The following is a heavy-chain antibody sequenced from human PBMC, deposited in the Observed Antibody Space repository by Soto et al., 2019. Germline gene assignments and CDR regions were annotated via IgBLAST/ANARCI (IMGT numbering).Heavy chain of an antibody. CDR1: GFTFSSYS. CDR3: ARDPLSVYDSLDY. J-gene: IGHJ4*02. V-gene: IGHV3-21*01. Sequence: EVQLVESGGGLVKPGGSLRLSCAASGFTFSSYSMNWVRQAPGKGLEWVSSISSSSSYIYYADSVKGRFTISRDNAKNSLYLQMNSLRAEDTAVYYCARDPLSVYDSLDYWGQGTLVTVSS. D-gene: IGHD5-12*01. CDR2: ISSSSSYI.